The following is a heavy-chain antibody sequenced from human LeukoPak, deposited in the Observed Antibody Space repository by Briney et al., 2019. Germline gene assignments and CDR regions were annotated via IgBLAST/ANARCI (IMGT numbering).Heavy chain of an antibody. CDR1: GFTFSSYG. Sequence: GGSLRLSCAASGFTFSSYGMHWVRQAPGKGLEWVAAISHDGNNKYNADSVKGRFTISRGNSKNTLYLQMNSLRAEDTTVYYCAKDGYDGSGAYIDYWGQGTLVIVSS. J-gene: IGHJ4*02. V-gene: IGHV3-30*18. CDR3: AKDGYDGSGAYIDY. CDR2: ISHDGNNK. D-gene: IGHD3-22*01.